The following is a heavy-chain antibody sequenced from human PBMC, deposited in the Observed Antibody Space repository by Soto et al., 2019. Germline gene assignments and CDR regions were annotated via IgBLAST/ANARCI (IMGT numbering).Heavy chain of an antibody. CDR3: ARRYYDSSGYSYYYYGMDV. V-gene: IGHV1-69*01. Sequence: QVQLVQSGAEVKKPGSSVKVSCKASGGTFSSYAISWVRQAPGQGLEWMGGIIPIFGTANYAQKFQGRDTITADESTSTAYMELSSLRSEDTAVYYCARRYYDSSGYSYYYYGMDVWGQGTTVTVSS. CDR1: GGTFSSYA. J-gene: IGHJ6*02. CDR2: IIPIFGTA. D-gene: IGHD3-22*01.